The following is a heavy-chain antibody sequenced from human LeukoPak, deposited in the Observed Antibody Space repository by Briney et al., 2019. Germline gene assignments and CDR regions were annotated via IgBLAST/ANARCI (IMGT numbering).Heavy chain of an antibody. Sequence: PSETLSLTCTVSGGSISSGDYYWTWFRQPPGKGLEWIGYLFYLGTTSYNPSLKSRITISLDTSKNQFSLQLSSVTAADTAVYYCARDGAATGKPYFDYWGQGTLVTVSS. V-gene: IGHV4-30-4*01. CDR1: GGSISSGDYY. CDR2: LFYLGTT. J-gene: IGHJ4*02. CDR3: ARDGAATGKPYFDY. D-gene: IGHD6-13*01.